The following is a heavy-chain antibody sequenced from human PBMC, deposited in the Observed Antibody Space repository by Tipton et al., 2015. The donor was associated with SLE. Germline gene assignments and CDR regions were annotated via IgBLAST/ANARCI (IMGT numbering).Heavy chain of an antibody. J-gene: IGHJ3*02. CDR2: IYTSGTT. V-gene: IGHV4-61*02. D-gene: IGHD3-22*01. Sequence: TLSLTCTVSGGSMTSDTYYWSWIRQPAGKRLEWIGRIYTSGTTNYTPSLNSRVTISVDTSKNEFSLKLTSVTAADAGVYYCARAYFSGSGYYYVDGFDIWGQGTMVTVSS. CDR3: ARAYFSGSGYYYVDGFDI. CDR1: GGSMTSDTYY.